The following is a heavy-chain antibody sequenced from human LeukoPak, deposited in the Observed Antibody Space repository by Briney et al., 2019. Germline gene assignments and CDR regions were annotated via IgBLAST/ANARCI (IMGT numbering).Heavy chain of an antibody. CDR1: GFTFSGYA. D-gene: IGHD3-3*01. J-gene: IGHJ6*02. CDR2: ISYDGSNK. V-gene: IGHV3-30-3*01. CDR3: ARDHSYYDFWSGSTSSYGMDV. Sequence: GRSLRLSCAASGFTFSGYAMHWVRQAPGKGLEWVAVISYDGSNKYYADSVKGRFTISRDNSKNTLYLQMNSLRAEDTAVYYCARDHSYYDFWSGSTSSYGMDVWGQGTTVTVSS.